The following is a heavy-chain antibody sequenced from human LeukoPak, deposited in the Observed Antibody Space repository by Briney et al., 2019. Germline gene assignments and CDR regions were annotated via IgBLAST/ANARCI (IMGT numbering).Heavy chain of an antibody. CDR1: GFRFGNHA. V-gene: IGHV3-30*18. CDR2: ISYDGSSK. J-gene: IGHJ4*02. Sequence: QPGRSLRLSCAASGFRFGNHAMHWVRQAPGKGLQWVAGISYDGSSKDYVDSVKGRSTISRDNSENTLYLQMNSLRVEDTAMYYCAKGPAATALGEDYGDGWGQGTLVTVSS. D-gene: IGHD4-17*01. CDR3: AKGPAATALGEDYGDG.